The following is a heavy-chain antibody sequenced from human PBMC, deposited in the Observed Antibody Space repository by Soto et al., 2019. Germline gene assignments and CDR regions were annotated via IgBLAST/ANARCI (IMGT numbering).Heavy chain of an antibody. CDR3: ARKNYDILTGYDASYFDY. CDR2: IYPGDSDT. J-gene: IGHJ4*02. Sequence: GESLKISCKGSGYSFTSYWIGWVRQMPGKGLEWMGIIYPGDSDTRYSPSFQGQVTISADKSISTAYLQWSSLKASDTAMYYCARKNYDILTGYDASYFDYWGQGTLVTVSS. V-gene: IGHV5-51*01. CDR1: GYSFTSYW. D-gene: IGHD3-9*01.